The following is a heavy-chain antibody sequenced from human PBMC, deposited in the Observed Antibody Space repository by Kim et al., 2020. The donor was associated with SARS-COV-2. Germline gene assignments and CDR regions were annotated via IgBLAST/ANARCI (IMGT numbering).Heavy chain of an antibody. Sequence: ASVKVSCKASGYTFTSYDINWVRQATGQGLEWMGWMNPNSGNTGYAQKFQGRVTMTRNTSISTAYMELSSLRSEDTAVYYCARGQYSRTRLLRYFDWSYYYYGMDVWGQGTTVTVSS. J-gene: IGHJ6*02. CDR3: ARGQYSRTRLLRYFDWSYYYYGMDV. D-gene: IGHD3-9*01. CDR1: GYTFTSYD. CDR2: MNPNSGNT. V-gene: IGHV1-8*01.